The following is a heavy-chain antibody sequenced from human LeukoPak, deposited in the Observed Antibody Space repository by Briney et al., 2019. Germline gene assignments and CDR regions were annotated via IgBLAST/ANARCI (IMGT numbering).Heavy chain of an antibody. V-gene: IGHV1-8*01. D-gene: IGHD3-10*01. CDR2: MNPNGGNT. CDR3: ARGPLTMVRGVIRGSFFDY. Sequence: ASVKVSCKASGYTFTSYDINWVRQATGQGLEWMGWMNPNGGNTGYAQKFQGRVTMTRNTSISTAYMELSSLRSEDTAVYYCARGPLTMVRGVIRGSFFDYWGQGTLVTVSS. J-gene: IGHJ4*02. CDR1: GYTFTSYD.